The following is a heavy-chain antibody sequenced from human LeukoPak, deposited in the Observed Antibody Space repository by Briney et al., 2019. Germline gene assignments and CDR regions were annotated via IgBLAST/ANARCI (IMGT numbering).Heavy chain of an antibody. J-gene: IGHJ5*02. CDR1: GFTFSSYS. CDR3: AREAGRGWFDP. Sequence: GGSLRLSCAASGFTFSSYSMNWVRQAPGKGLEWVSSISSSSSYIYYADSVKGRFTISRDNAKNSLYLQMNSLRAEDTAVYYCAREAGRGWFDPWGQGTLVTVSS. D-gene: IGHD1-1*01. V-gene: IGHV3-21*01. CDR2: ISSSSSYI.